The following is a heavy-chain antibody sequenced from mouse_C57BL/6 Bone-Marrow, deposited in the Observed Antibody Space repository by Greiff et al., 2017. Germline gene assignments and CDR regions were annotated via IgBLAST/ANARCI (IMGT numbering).Heavy chain of an antibody. Sequence: EVKLQESGAELVRPGASVKLSCTASGFNIKDDYIHWVKQRPEQGLEWIGWIDPEIGDTEYASKFQGKATITSDTSSNTAYLQLSSLTSEDTAVYYCTRSLIYYGTNYWGQGTTLTVSS. D-gene: IGHD1-1*01. V-gene: IGHV14-4*01. CDR1: GFNIKDDY. CDR2: IDPEIGDT. J-gene: IGHJ2*01. CDR3: TRSLIYYGTNY.